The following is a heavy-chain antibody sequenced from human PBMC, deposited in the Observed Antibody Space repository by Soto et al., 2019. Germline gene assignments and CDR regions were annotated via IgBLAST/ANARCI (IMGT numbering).Heavy chain of an antibody. CDR1: GFTFSSYA. Sequence: GGSLRLSCAASGFTFSSYAMSWVRQAPGKGLEWVSAISGSGGSTYYADSVKGRFTISRDNSKNTLYLQMNSLRAEDTAVYYCAKEKVSGVFYYYGMDVWGQGTTVTVSS. J-gene: IGHJ6*02. CDR2: ISGSGGST. V-gene: IGHV3-23*01. D-gene: IGHD7-27*01. CDR3: AKEKVSGVFYYYGMDV.